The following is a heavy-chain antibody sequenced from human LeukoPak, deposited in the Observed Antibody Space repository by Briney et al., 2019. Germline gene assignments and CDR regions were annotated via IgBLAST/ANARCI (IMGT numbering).Heavy chain of an antibody. J-gene: IGHJ4*02. V-gene: IGHV3-33*01. CDR3: ARDRGRYYDSRGFYWGYYFDS. D-gene: IGHD3-22*01. CDR1: GFTFSSYG. Sequence: PGGSLRLSCTASGFTFSSYGMHWVRQAPGKGLEWVAVMWYDGSYKYYADSVKGRFTISRDNSKDTLYLQMSSVRVGDTAVYYCARDRGRYYDSRGFYWGYYFDSWGQGILVTVST. CDR2: MWYDGSYK.